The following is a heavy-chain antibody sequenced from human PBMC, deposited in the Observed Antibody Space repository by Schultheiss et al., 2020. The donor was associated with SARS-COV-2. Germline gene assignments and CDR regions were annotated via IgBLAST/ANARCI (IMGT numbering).Heavy chain of an antibody. CDR3: ARYAAVAGYYYYGMDV. V-gene: IGHV3-15*01. CDR2: IKSKTDGGTT. J-gene: IGHJ6*02. D-gene: IGHD6-19*01. Sequence: GGSLRLSCAASGFTFSNAWMSWVRQAPGKGLEWVGRIKSKTDGGTTDYAAPVKGRFTISRDDSKNTLYLQMNSLKTEDTAVYYCARYAAVAGYYYYGMDVWGQGTTVTVSS. CDR1: GFTFSNAW.